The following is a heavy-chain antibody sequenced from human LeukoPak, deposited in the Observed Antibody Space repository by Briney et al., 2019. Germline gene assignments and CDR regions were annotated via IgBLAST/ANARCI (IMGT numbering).Heavy chain of an antibody. CDR2: IKSKTDGGTT. D-gene: IGHD3-16*02. V-gene: IGHV3-15*01. CDR1: GFTFSNAW. Sequence: SGGSLSLSCAVSGFTFSNAWIGWVRHAPGKGLEWVGRIKSKTDGGTTDYAAPVKDRFTVSRDDSKNTLYLQMDSLKTEDTAVYYCTTDGDFYDYVWGSYRYTYGYWGQGTLVTVSS. CDR3: TTDGDFYDYVWGSYRYTYGY. J-gene: IGHJ4*02.